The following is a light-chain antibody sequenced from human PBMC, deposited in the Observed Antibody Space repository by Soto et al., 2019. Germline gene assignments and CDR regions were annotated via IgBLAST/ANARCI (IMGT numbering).Light chain of an antibody. CDR3: QQYMNYAT. V-gene: IGKV1-5*01. CDR2: DAT. CDR1: QSISNW. J-gene: IGKJ1*01. Sequence: DIQMTQSPSTLSASVGDRVTFTCRASQSISNWLAWYQRKPGKAHKLLIYDATSLQSEVPSMFSGSGSGTEFTLTNSTLQPDDFATYYCQQYMNYATFGQGTKVEIK.